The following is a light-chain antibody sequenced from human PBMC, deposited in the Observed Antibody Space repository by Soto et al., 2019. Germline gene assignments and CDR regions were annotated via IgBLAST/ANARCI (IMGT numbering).Light chain of an antibody. CDR3: QQVQSFPLT. Sequence: EIVMTQSPATLSVSPGERATLSCRASQSVNSNLAWYQQKPGQAPRLLIYGASTRATGFLARFSGSGSGTEFTLTISSLQSEDFATYYCQQVQSFPLTFGGGTKVEMK. J-gene: IGKJ4*01. CDR2: GAS. V-gene: IGKV3-15*01. CDR1: QSVNSN.